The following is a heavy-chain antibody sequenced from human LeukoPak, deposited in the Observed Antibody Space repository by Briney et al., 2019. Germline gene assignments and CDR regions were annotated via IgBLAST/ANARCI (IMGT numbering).Heavy chain of an antibody. D-gene: IGHD1-26*01. CDR2: INHSGST. V-gene: IGHV4-39*07. CDR1: GGSISSSSYY. Sequence: PSETLSLTCTVSGGSISSSSYYWSWIRQPPGKGLEWIGEINHSGSTNYNPSLESRVTISVDTSKNQFSLKLSSVTAADTAVYYCARGRREYSGSYRSNWFDSWGQGTLVTVSS. CDR3: ARGRREYSGSYRSNWFDS. J-gene: IGHJ5*01.